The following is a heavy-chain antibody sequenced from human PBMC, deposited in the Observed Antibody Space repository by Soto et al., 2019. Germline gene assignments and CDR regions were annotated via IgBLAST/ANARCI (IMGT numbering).Heavy chain of an antibody. CDR1: GGSISSGDYY. J-gene: IGHJ4*02. V-gene: IGHV4-30-4*01. D-gene: IGHD6-6*01. CDR3: AREATIAARLDS. CDR2: IYYSGST. Sequence: QVQLQESGPGLVKPSQTLSLTCTVSGGSISSGDYYWSWLRQPPGKGLEWIGYIYYSGSTYYNPSLKSRVTISVETSKNQFSLKLSSVTAADTAVYYCAREATIAARLDSWGQGTLVTVSS.